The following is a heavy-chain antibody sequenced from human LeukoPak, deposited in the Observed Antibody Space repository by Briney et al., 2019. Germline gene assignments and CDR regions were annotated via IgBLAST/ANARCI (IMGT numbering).Heavy chain of an antibody. J-gene: IGHJ5*02. Sequence: GESLQISCKGSGYSFTSYWIGWVRQLPGKGLEWMGIIYPGDSDIRYSPSFQGQVTISADKSISTAYLQWSSLKASDTAMYYCARHVTTTAVSWFDPWGQGTLVTVSS. CDR3: ARHVTTTAVSWFDP. D-gene: IGHD4-11*01. CDR2: IYPGDSDI. V-gene: IGHV5-51*01. CDR1: GYSFTSYW.